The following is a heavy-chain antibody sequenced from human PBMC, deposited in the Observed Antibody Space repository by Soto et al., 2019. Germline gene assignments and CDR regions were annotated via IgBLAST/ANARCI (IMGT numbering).Heavy chain of an antibody. V-gene: IGHV3-23*01. CDR2: ISAGGGST. Sequence: GGSLRLSCAASGFTFSTYAMSWVRQAPGKGLEWVSAISAGGGSTYYADSVKGRFTISRDNSINTLYMQMNSLRTEDTAVYYCAHPRGYGVFNAYNIWGQGAMVTVSS. CDR1: GFTFSTYA. CDR3: AHPRGYGVFNAYNI. D-gene: IGHD4-17*01. J-gene: IGHJ3*02.